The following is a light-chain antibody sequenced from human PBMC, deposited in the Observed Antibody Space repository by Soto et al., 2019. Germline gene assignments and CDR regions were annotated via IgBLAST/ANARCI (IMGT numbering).Light chain of an antibody. J-gene: IGKJ5*01. CDR3: QQRSNWPKIT. CDR2: DAS. Sequence: EMVLTQSPATLSLSPGERATLSCRASQSVSSYLAWYQQKPGQAPRLLIYDASNMATDIPARFSGSGSGTDLTLTTSSLEPEDFAVYYCQQRSNWPKITFGQGTRLEIK. V-gene: IGKV3-11*01. CDR1: QSVSSY.